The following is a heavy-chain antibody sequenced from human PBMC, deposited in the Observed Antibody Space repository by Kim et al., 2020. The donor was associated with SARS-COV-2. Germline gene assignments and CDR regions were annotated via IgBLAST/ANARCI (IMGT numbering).Heavy chain of an antibody. V-gene: IGHV4-31*03. D-gene: IGHD5-18*01. CDR3: ARESIKGSYGSSASYYYYYGMDV. CDR2: IYYSGST. Sequence: SETLSLTCTVSGGSISSGGYYWSWIRQHPGKGLEWIGYIYYSGSTYYNPSLKSRVTISVDTSKNQFSLNLSSVTAADTAVYYCARESIKGSYGSSASYYYYYGMDVWGQGTTVTVSS. CDR1: GGSISSGGYY. J-gene: IGHJ6*02.